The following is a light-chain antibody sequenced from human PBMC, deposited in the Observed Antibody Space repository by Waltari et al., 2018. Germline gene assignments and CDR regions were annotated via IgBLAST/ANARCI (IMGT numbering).Light chain of an antibody. CDR1: VLTKTY. CDR2: SDS. J-gene: IGLJ3*02. Sequence: SYELTQPSSVSVSPGQTARITCSGHVLTKTYVRWFQQKPGQAPILGIFSDSERPSGIPDRFSGSSSGATVTLTINGAQIEDEADYYCYSAVGVFGGGTKLTVL. CDR3: YSAVGV. V-gene: IGLV3-27*01.